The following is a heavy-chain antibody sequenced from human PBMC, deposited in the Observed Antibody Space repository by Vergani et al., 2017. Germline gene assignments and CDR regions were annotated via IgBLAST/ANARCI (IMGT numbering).Heavy chain of an antibody. CDR3: ASARRDYDFWSGLSWVRPPGNWFDP. J-gene: IGHJ5*02. D-gene: IGHD3-3*01. CDR2: IKQDGSEK. CDR1: GFTFSSYW. Sequence: EVQLVESGGGLVQPGGSLRLSCAASGFTFSSYWMSWVRQAPGKGLEWVANIKQDGSEKYYVDSVKGRFTISRDNAKNSLYLQMNSLRAEDTAVYYCASARRDYDFWSGLSWVRPPGNWFDPWGQGTLVTVSS. V-gene: IGHV3-7*01.